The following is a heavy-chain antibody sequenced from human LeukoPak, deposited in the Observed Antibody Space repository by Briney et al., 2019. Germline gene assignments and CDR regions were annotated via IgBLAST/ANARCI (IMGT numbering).Heavy chain of an antibody. J-gene: IGHJ2*01. Sequence: PSETLSLTCAVSGGSISSSNWWSWVRQPPGKGLEWIGEINHSGSTNYNPSLKSRVTISVDTSKNQFSLKLSSVTAADTAVYYCARMRKLRWPQYFDLWGRGTLVTVSS. CDR1: GGSISSSNW. CDR2: INHSGST. V-gene: IGHV4-4*02. CDR3: ARMRKLRWPQYFDL. D-gene: IGHD4-23*01.